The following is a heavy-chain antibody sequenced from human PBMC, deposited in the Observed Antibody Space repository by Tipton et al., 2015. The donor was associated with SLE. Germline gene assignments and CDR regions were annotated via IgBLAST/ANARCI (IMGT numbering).Heavy chain of an antibody. CDR2: MYYSGAA. CDR3: ARGRVRRLGLNY. J-gene: IGHJ4*02. CDR1: GDSISSNMYY. D-gene: IGHD4-23*01. V-gene: IGHV4-39*07. Sequence: VKPSSTLSLSCIVSGDSISSNMYYWGWIRQPPGKGLEWIGSMYYSGAAYYNPSLKSRVTISLDTSKNQFSLKLNSVTAADTAVYYCARGRVRRLGLNYWGQGTLVTVSS.